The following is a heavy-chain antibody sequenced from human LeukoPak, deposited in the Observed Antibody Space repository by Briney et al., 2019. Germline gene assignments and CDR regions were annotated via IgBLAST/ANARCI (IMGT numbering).Heavy chain of an antibody. Sequence: ASVKVSCKASGYTFTSYAMHWVRQAPGQRLEWMGWINAGNGNTKYSQKFQGRVTITRDTSASTAYMELSSLRSEDTAVYYCARVPTSSIVALYWGQGTLVTVSS. V-gene: IGHV1-3*01. CDR1: GYTFTSYA. D-gene: IGHD6-6*01. CDR2: INAGNGNT. J-gene: IGHJ4*02. CDR3: ARVPTSSIVALY.